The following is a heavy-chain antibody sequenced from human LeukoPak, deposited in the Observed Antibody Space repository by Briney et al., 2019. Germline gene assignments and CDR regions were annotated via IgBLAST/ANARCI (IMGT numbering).Heavy chain of an antibody. D-gene: IGHD1-26*01. CDR1: GNIFSNYH. V-gene: IGHV1-46*01. J-gene: IGHJ4*02. Sequence: ASVQVSCKASGNIFSNYHMHWVRQAPGQGLEWVGIMAPRDDGATYAQKFQGRIAMTRDTSTSTLYMDLYSLRPEDTAVYYCAREVRTGGGATDYWGQGTLVTVSS. CDR2: MAPRDDGA. CDR3: AREVRTGGGATDY.